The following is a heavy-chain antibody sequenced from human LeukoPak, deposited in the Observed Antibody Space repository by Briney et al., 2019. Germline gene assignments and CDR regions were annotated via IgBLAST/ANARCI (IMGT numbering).Heavy chain of an antibody. CDR2: IYYSGST. CDR3: GRYTSSWEAVFEY. D-gene: IGHD6-13*01. V-gene: IGHV4-39*01. CDR1: GGSISSSSYY. Sequence: SETLSLTCTVSGGSISSSSYYWGWIRQPPGKGLEWIGSIYYSGSTYYNPSLKSRVTISVDTSKNQFSLKLSSVTAADTAVYYCGRYTSSWEAVFEYWGQGTLVTVSS. J-gene: IGHJ4*02.